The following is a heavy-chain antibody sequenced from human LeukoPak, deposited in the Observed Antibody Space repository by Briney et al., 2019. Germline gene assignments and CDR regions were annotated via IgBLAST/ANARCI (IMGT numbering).Heavy chain of an antibody. Sequence: GGSLRLSCAASGFTFSNYAMHWVRQAPGKGLEWVASISYDGSNKYYADSVKGRFTISRDNSKNTLFLQMNSLRAEDTAVYYCARDGVPGSSYYYYYYMDVWGKGTTVTVSS. J-gene: IGHJ6*03. CDR2: ISYDGSNK. CDR3: ARDGVPGSSYYYYYYMDV. D-gene: IGHD6-6*01. V-gene: IGHV3-30*04. CDR1: GFTFSNYA.